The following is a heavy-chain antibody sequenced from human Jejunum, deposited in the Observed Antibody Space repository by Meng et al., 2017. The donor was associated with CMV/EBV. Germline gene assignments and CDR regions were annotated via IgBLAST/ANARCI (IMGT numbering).Heavy chain of an antibody. D-gene: IGHD1-26*01. CDR1: GFTFTNYA. CDR2: ISGKGDNT. CDR3: AKVWGN. J-gene: IGHJ4*02. V-gene: IGHV3-23*01. Sequence: GSLISCAASGFTFTNYAMSWVRQAPGKGLEWVSVISGKGDNTYYADSVKGRFTISRDNSKNTVYLQMSGLRAEDTAIYYCAKVWGNWGQGTLVTVSS.